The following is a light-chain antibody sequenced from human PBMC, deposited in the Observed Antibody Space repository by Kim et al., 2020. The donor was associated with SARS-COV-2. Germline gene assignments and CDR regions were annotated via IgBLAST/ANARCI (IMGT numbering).Light chain of an antibody. CDR2: GVS. J-gene: IGKJ2*01. CDR1: QSVNSN. CDR3: QQYNNWPPDT. Sequence: EIVMTQSPATLSVSPGERVTLSCRASQSVNSNLAWYQQKPGQPPRLLMYGVSTRATGIPARFSGSGSGTEFTLTISGLQSEDFAVYYCQQYNNWPPDTFGQGTKLEI. V-gene: IGKV3-15*01.